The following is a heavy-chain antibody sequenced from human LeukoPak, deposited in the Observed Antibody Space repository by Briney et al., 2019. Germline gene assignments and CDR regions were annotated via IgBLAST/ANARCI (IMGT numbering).Heavy chain of an antibody. CDR3: ARRRTMVRGVGYYYYYMDV. J-gene: IGHJ6*03. Sequence: GESLKISCKGSGYSFTNYWIGWVRQMPGKGLEWMGIIYPGDSDTRYSPSFQGQVTISADKSISTAYLQWSSLKASDTAMYYCARRRTMVRGVGYYYYYMDVWGKGTTVTVSS. V-gene: IGHV5-51*01. D-gene: IGHD3-10*01. CDR1: GYSFTNYW. CDR2: IYPGDSDT.